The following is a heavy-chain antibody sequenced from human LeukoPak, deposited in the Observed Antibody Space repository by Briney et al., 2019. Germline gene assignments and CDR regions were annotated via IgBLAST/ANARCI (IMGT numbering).Heavy chain of an antibody. D-gene: IGHD4-17*01. V-gene: IGHV3-53*01. Sequence: PGGSLRLSCAASGFTVSANYMTWVRQAPGKGLEWVSVVYGDDETNYADSVKGRFTISRDISKNTVNLQMNSLRADDTAVYYCARETVMPVAPVKIGTSDRPLYEFYGLDVWGQGTTVTAS. J-gene: IGHJ6*02. CDR3: ARETVMPVAPVKIGTSDRPLYEFYGLDV. CDR1: GFTVSANY. CDR2: VYGDDET.